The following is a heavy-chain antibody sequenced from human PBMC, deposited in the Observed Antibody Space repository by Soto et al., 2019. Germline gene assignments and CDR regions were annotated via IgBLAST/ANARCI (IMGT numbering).Heavy chain of an antibody. CDR3: ARDMSARHLRPLDY. D-gene: IGHD3-10*02. Sequence: QVQLVESGGGVVQPGGSLRLSCAVSGFSLTNYDMHWVRQAPGRGLEWVGVMWSDGTNTDYGDSLKGRFVISRDDSKSTLYLGMNSLRAEDTAVYFCARDMSARHLRPLDYWGQGTLVTVSS. CDR2: MWSDGTNT. CDR1: GFSLTNYD. J-gene: IGHJ4*02. V-gene: IGHV3-33*01.